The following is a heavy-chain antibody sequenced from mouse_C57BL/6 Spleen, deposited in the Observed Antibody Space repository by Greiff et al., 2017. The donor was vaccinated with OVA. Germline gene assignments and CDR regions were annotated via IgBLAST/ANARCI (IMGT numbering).Heavy chain of an antibody. Sequence: VQLQESGAELARPGASVKLSCKASGYTFTSYGISWVKQRTGQGLEWIGEIYPRSGNTYYNEKFKGKATLTADKSSSTAYMALRGLTSEDSAVYFGARVGIYYDSLYYWDYWGQGTTLTVSS. CDR1: GYTFTSYG. D-gene: IGHD2-4*01. CDR3: ARVGIYYDSLYYWDY. CDR2: IYPRSGNT. V-gene: IGHV1-81*01. J-gene: IGHJ2*01.